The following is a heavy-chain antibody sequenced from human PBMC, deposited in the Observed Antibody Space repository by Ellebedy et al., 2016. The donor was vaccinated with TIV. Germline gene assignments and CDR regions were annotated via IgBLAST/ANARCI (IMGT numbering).Heavy chain of an antibody. CDR3: ASMGAGSSVDY. J-gene: IGHJ4*02. Sequence: MPSETLSLTCTVSGGSISSYYWSWIRQPPGKGLEWIGYIYYSGSTNYNPSLKSRVTISVDTSKNQFSLKLSSVTAADTAVYYCASMGAGSSVDYWGQGTLVTVSS. V-gene: IGHV4-59*01. D-gene: IGHD6-25*01. CDR1: GGSISSYY. CDR2: IYYSGST.